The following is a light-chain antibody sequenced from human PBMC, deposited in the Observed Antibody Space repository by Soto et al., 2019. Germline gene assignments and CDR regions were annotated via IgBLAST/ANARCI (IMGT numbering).Light chain of an antibody. Sequence: QSALTQPASVSGSPGQSIAISCTGSSSDVGGYNFVSWYQQHSGKAPKLMISDVGNRPSGVSDRFSGSKSGNTASLTISGLQAEDEAVYFCSSYTSSSTYVFGTGTKLTVL. J-gene: IGLJ1*01. CDR3: SSYTSSSTYV. V-gene: IGLV2-14*03. CDR2: DVG. CDR1: SSDVGGYNF.